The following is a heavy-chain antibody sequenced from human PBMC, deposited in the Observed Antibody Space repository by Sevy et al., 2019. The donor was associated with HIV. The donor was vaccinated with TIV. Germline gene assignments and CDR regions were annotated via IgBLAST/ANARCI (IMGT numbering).Heavy chain of an antibody. V-gene: IGHV4-59*01. CDR2: IYCSGST. CDR1: GGSISSYY. D-gene: IGHD6-6*01. CDR3: ARDSGYSSSSLYYYMDV. J-gene: IGHJ6*03. Sequence: SETLSLTCTVSGGSISSYYWSWIRQPPGKGLEWIGYIYCSGSTNYNPSLKSRVTISVDTSKNQFSLKLSSVTAADTAVYYCARDSGYSSSSLYYYMDVWGKGTTVTVSS.